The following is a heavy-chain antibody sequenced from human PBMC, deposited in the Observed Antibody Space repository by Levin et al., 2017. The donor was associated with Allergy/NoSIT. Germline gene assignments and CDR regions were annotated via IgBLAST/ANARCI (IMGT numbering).Heavy chain of an antibody. Sequence: SQTLSLTCAVYGGSFSGYYWSWIRQPPGKGLEWIGEINHSGSTNYNPSLKSRVTISVDTSKNQFSLKLSSVTAADTAVYYCARGSSDRGRGPLKRYFDLWGRGTLVTVSS. J-gene: IGHJ2*01. V-gene: IGHV4-34*01. CDR3: ARGSSDRGRGPLKRYFDL. D-gene: IGHD3-10*01. CDR1: GGSFSGYY. CDR2: INHSGST.